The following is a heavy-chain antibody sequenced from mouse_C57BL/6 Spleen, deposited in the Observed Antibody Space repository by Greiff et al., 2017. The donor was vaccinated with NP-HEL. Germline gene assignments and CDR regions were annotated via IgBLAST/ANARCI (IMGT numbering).Heavy chain of an antibody. Sequence: EVQGVESGEGLVKPGGSLKLSCAASGFTFSSYAMSWVRQTPEKRLEWVAYISSGGDYIYYADTVKGRFTISRDNARNTLYLQMSSLKSEDTAMYYCTRDLYYSNYAWFAYWGQGTLVTVSA. CDR2: ISSGGDYI. V-gene: IGHV5-9-1*02. CDR1: GFTFSSYA. D-gene: IGHD2-5*01. CDR3: TRDLYYSNYAWFAY. J-gene: IGHJ3*01.